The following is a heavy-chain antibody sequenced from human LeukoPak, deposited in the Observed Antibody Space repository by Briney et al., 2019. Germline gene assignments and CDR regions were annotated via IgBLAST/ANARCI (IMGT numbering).Heavy chain of an antibody. J-gene: IGHJ4*02. Sequence: PGRSLRLSCAASGFTFSDYAMHWVRQAPGKGLEWVALMWYNGKNEDYAASVRGRFTISRDNANNILYLQMNRLRGEDSAVYYCAKEKGIDSGWYPFDSWGQGTQVTVSS. CDR1: GFTFSDYA. CDR3: AKEKGIDSGWYPFDS. D-gene: IGHD6-19*01. CDR2: MWYNGKNE. V-gene: IGHV3-33*06.